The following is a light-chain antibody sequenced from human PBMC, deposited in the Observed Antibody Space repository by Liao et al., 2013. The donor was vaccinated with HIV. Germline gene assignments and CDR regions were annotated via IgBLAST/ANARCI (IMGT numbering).Light chain of an antibody. CDR3: QAWDTGTGV. CDR2: EDD. Sequence: SYELTQPPSVSVSPGQTASVTCSGDKLGNKNVCWYQQKPGQSPVLVIYEDDKRPSGIPERFSGSNSGDTATLTISGAQALDEADYYCQAWDTGTGVFGGGTKLTVL. V-gene: IGLV3-1*01. J-gene: IGLJ3*02. CDR1: KLGNKN.